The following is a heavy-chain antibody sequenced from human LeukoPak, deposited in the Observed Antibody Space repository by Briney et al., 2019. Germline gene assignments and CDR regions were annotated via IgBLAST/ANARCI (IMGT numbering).Heavy chain of an antibody. CDR2: IKQDGSET. D-gene: IGHD2-15*01. CDR1: GFTFSNYW. CDR3: ARDRGGSYSAIDY. V-gene: IGHV3-7*01. Sequence: GGSLRLSCAASGFTFSNYWMSWVRQAPGKGLEWVANIKQDGSETYYVDSVKGRFTISRDNAEKSLYLQMNSLRAEDTAVYYCARDRGGSYSAIDYWGQGTLVTVSS. J-gene: IGHJ4*02.